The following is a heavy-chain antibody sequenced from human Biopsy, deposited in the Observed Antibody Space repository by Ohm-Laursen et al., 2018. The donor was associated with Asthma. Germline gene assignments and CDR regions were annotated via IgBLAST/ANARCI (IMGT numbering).Heavy chain of an antibody. CDR2: INPNSGAT. V-gene: IGHV1-2*06. J-gene: IGHJ5*02. D-gene: IGHD6-13*01. Sequence: SSVKVSCKTSGYPFIGYHIHWMRQAPGQGLEWMGRINPNSGATNYAQKFQGRATMTRDTSISTAYMEVSRLRSDDTAVYYCARGQKSAGDRWFDPWGQGTLVTVSS. CDR1: GYPFIGYH. CDR3: ARGQKSAGDRWFDP.